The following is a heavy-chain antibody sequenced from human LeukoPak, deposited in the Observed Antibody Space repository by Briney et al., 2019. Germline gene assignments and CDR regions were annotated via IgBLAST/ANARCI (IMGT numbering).Heavy chain of an antibody. CDR1: GFTFSSYA. CDR2: ISYDGSNK. V-gene: IGHV3-30-3*01. Sequence: GRSLRLSCAASGFTFSSYAMHWVRQAPGKGLEWVAVISYDGSNKYYADSVKGRFTISRDNSKNTLYLQMNSLRAEDTAVYYCARDRGDSYPELDYWGQGTLVTVSS. D-gene: IGHD5-24*01. CDR3: ARDRGDSYPELDY. J-gene: IGHJ4*02.